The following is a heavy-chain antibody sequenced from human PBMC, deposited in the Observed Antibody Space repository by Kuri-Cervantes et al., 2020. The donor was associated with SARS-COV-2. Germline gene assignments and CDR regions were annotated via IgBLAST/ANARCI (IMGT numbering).Heavy chain of an antibody. CDR3: ARDPTTVTTGIGMDV. V-gene: IGHV1-46*01. Sequence: ASVKVSCKASGYTFTDYYIHWVRQAPGQGLEWMGIINPSGGDTSYAQKFQGRVAVTRDTPTSTVYMELSSLRSEDTAVYYCARDPTTVTTGIGMDVWGQGTTVTVSS. CDR2: INPSGGDT. D-gene: IGHD4-17*01. J-gene: IGHJ6*02. CDR1: GYTFTDYY.